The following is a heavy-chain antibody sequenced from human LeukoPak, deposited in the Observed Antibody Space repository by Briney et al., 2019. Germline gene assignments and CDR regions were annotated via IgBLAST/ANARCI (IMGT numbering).Heavy chain of an antibody. V-gene: IGHV3-30-3*02. Sequence: GGSLRLSCAASGFTFSSYAMHWVRQAPSKGLEWVAVISYDGSNKYYADSVKGRFTISRDNSKNTLYLQMNSLRAEDTAVYYCAQLNPTSSLDYWGQGTLVTVSS. CDR3: AQLNPTSSLDY. CDR1: GFTFSSYA. CDR2: ISYDGSNK. J-gene: IGHJ4*02.